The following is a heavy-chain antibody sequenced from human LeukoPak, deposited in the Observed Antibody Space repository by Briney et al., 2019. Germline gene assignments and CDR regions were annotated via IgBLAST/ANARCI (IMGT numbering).Heavy chain of an antibody. CDR2: IIPIFGTA. V-gene: IGHV1-69*13. CDR3: ARDSSEFRSLIPH. J-gene: IGHJ1*01. D-gene: IGHD2-21*01. Sequence: ASVKVSCKASRYTFSNYDISWVRQAPGQGLEWIGGIIPIFGTANYAEKFRGRVTITADETTSTAYMELSRLKSEDTAVYYCARDSSEFRSLIPHWGQGTLVTVSS. CDR1: RYTFSNYD.